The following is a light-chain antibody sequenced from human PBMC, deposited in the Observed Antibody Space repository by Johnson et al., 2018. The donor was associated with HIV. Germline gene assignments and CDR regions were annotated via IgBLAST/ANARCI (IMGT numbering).Light chain of an antibody. J-gene: IGLJ1*01. Sequence: QSVLTQPPSVSAAPGQKVTISCSGSTSNIGNNYVSWYQQLPGTAPKLLIYDNNKRPSGIPARFSGSKSGTSATLGITGLQTGDEADDYCGTWDSSLRSGFFGTGTKVTVL. CDR1: TSNIGNNY. V-gene: IGLV1-51*01. CDR3: GTWDSSLRSGF. CDR2: DNN.